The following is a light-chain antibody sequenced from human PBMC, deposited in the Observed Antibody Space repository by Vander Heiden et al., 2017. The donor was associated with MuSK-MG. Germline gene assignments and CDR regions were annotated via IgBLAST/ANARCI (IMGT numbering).Light chain of an antibody. CDR2: SAS. Sequence: AIRMTQSPSSFSASTGDRVTITCRASQGISSYLAWYQQKPGKAPKLLIYSASILQSGVPSRFSGSGSGTDFTLTISCLQSEDFATYYCQQDYSSPLTFGGGTKVEIK. CDR3: QQDYSSPLT. V-gene: IGKV1-8*01. J-gene: IGKJ4*01. CDR1: QGISSY.